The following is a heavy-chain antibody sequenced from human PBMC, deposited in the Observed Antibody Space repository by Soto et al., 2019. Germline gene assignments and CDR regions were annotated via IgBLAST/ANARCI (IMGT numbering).Heavy chain of an antibody. CDR1: GGSFSGYY. Sequence: QVQLQQWGAGLLKPSETLSLTCAVYGGSFSGYYWSWIRQPPGKGLEWIGEINHSGSTNYNPSLKSRVSISVDTSKNQFSLRPSSVTAADTAVYYCARGHGCGYSGYAAFDYWGQGTLVTVSS. V-gene: IGHV4-34*01. CDR3: ARGHGCGYSGYAAFDY. J-gene: IGHJ4*02. CDR2: INHSGST. D-gene: IGHD5-12*01.